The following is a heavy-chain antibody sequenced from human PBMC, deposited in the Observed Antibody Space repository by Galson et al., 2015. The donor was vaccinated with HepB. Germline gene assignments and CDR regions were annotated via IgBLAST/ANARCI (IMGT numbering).Heavy chain of an antibody. J-gene: IGHJ3*02. CDR2: IYYTGST. CDR3: AKEYRAGDFDN. D-gene: IGHD2-21*02. CDR1: GDSINSGGYY. Sequence: TLSLTCTVSGDSINSGGYYWTWIRQHPGKGLEWIGYIYYTGSTYYNPSLKSRITMSVDTSENQFSLRLRSVTAADTAVYYCAKEYRAGDFDNWGWGTMVTVSS. V-gene: IGHV4-31*03.